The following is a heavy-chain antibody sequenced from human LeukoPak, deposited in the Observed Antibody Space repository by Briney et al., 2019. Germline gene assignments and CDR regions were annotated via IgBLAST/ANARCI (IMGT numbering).Heavy chain of an antibody. V-gene: IGHV4-39*07. Sequence: SETLSLTCTVSGGSISSSSYYWGWIRQPPGKGLEWIGSIYYSGSTYYNPSLKSRVTISVDTSKNQFSLRLSSVTAADTAVYYCARDFPRPYKWNYGPFDYWGQGTLVTVSS. CDR3: ARDFPRPYKWNYGPFDY. CDR2: IYYSGST. D-gene: IGHD1-7*01. J-gene: IGHJ4*02. CDR1: GGSISSSSYY.